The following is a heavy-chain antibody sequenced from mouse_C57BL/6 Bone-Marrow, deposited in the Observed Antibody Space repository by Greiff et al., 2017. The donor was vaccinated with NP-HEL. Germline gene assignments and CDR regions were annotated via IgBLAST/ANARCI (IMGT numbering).Heavy chain of an antibody. V-gene: IGHV1-81*01. J-gene: IGHJ3*01. CDR2: IYPRSGNT. CDR1: GYTFTSYG. CDR3: ARENFRAWFAY. Sequence: VMLQQSGAELARPGASVKLSCKASGYTFTSYGISWVKQRTGQGLEWIGEIYPRSGNTYYNEKFKGKATLTADKSSSTAYMELRSLTSEDSAVYFCARENFRAWFAYWGQGTLVTVSA.